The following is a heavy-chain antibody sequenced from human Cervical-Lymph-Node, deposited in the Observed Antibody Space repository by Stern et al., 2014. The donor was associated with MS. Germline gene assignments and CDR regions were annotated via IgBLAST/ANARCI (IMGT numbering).Heavy chain of an antibody. D-gene: IGHD2-2*02. CDR3: ARKIPDYYYYAMDV. Sequence: VHLVESGGGVVQPGGSLRLSCTASGFTFEDYAMEWVRQVPGTGLEWVAMIWYDGSQKYYGDSVKGRFAVSRDNSRNTLYLQMKSLSLEDTAVYYCARKIPDYYYYAMDVWGQGTTVTVSS. CDR1: GFTFEDYA. CDR2: IWYDGSQK. V-gene: IGHV3-33*08. J-gene: IGHJ6*02.